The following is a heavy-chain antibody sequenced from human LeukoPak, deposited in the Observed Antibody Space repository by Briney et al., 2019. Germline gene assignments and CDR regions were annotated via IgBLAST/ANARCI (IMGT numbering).Heavy chain of an antibody. D-gene: IGHD3-10*01. CDR2: ISGSGGST. Sequence: GSLRLSCAASGFTFSSYAMSWVRQAPGKGLEWVSAISGSGGSTYYADSVKGRFTISRDNSKNTLYLQMNSLRAEDTAVYYCAKDPLPEIGESSIDYWGQGTLVTVSS. CDR3: AKDPLPEIGESSIDY. CDR1: GFTFSSYA. J-gene: IGHJ4*02. V-gene: IGHV3-23*01.